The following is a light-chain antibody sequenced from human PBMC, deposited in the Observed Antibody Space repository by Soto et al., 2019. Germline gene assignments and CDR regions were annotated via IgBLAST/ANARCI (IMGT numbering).Light chain of an antibody. CDR3: QQSYSVPR. CDR1: RSISNY. V-gene: IGKV1-39*01. J-gene: IGKJ1*01. CDR2: AAS. Sequence: DIQMTQSPSSLSASVGDRVTITCRASRSISNYLNWYQQKSGEVPRLLIYAASSLQTGVPSRFSGTGPGTAFTLTITSLQPEDFATYFCQQSYSVPRFGQGTRVDLK.